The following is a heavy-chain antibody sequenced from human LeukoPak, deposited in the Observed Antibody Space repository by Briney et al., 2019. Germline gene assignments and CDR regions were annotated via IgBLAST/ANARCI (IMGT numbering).Heavy chain of an antibody. Sequence: ASVKVSCKASGYTFTSYYMHWVRQAPGQGLEWMGIINPSGGSTSYAQKFQGRVTMTRDMSTSTVCMELSSLRSEDTAVYYCARDHEEGVSPDAFDIWGQGTMVTVSS. D-gene: IGHD3-10*01. J-gene: IGHJ3*02. V-gene: IGHV1-46*01. CDR2: INPSGGST. CDR1: GYTFTSYY. CDR3: ARDHEEGVSPDAFDI.